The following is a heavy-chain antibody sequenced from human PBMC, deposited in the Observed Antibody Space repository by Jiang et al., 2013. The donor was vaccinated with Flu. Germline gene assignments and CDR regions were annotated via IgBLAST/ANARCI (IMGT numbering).Heavy chain of an antibody. CDR3: AKYSSSWSPNYYYYGMDV. D-gene: IGHD6-13*01. J-gene: IGHJ6*02. CDR1: GFTFSSYA. Sequence: LEVWGRRWYSLGGPVRLSCAASGFTFSSYAMSWVRQAPGKGLEWVSAISGSGGSTYYADSVKGRFTISRDNSKNTLYLQMNSLRAEDTAVYYCAKYSSSWSPNYYYYGMDVWGQGTTVTVSS. V-gene: IGHV3-23*01. CDR2: ISGSGGST.